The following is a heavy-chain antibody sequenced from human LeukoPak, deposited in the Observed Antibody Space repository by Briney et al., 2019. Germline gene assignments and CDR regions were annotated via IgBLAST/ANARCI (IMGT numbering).Heavy chain of an antibody. D-gene: IGHD2-15*01. CDR1: GYTFTSYS. V-gene: IGHV1-18*01. Sequence: ASVKVSCKASGYTFTSYSISWVRQAAGQGLEWMGWISAYNGNTIYAQKVKGRVTMTTDTSTSTAYMELRSLKSDDTAVYYCARASYCSDGSCYSEYWGQGTLVTVSS. CDR2: ISAYNGNT. CDR3: ARASYCSDGSCYSEY. J-gene: IGHJ4*02.